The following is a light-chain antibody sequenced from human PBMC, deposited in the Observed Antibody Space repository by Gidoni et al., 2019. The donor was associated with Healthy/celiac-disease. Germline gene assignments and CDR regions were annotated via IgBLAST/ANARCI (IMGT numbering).Light chain of an antibody. CDR3: SSYTSSSTLGV. J-gene: IGLJ2*01. V-gene: IGLV2-14*01. CDR1: SSDVGRYNY. Sequence: QSALTQPASVSGSPGQSITISCTGTSSDVGRYNYVSWYQQHPGKAPKLMISEVSNRPSGVSNRFSGSKSGNTASLTISGLQAEDEADYYCSSYTSSSTLGVFGGGTKLTVL. CDR2: EVS.